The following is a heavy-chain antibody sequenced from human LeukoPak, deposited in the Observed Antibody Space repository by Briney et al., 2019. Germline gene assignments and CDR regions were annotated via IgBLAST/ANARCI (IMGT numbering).Heavy chain of an antibody. V-gene: IGHV1-46*01. CDR1: GYTFTSYY. Sequence: GASVKVSCKTSGYTFTSYYMHWVRQAPGQGLEWMGIINPSGGSTSYAQKFQGRVTMTRDTSTSTVYMELSSLRSEDTAVYYCARGAQAEDSSGYCHDYFDYWGQGTLVTVSS. CDR2: INPSGGST. D-gene: IGHD3-22*01. CDR3: ARGAQAEDSSGYCHDYFDY. J-gene: IGHJ4*02.